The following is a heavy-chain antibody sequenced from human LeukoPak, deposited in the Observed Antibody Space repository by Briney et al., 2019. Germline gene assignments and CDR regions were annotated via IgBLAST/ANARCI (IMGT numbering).Heavy chain of an antibody. CDR3: ARGYPLDWNYFDY. J-gene: IGHJ4*02. CDR2: IIPIFGTA. V-gene: IGHV1-69*06. Sequence: VASVKVSCKASGGTFSSYAISWVRQAPGQGLEWMGGIIPIFGTANYAQKFQGRVTMTGDTSTSTVYMELSSLRSEDTAVYYCARGYPLDWNYFDYWGQGTLVTVSS. CDR1: GGTFSSYA. D-gene: IGHD3/OR15-3a*01.